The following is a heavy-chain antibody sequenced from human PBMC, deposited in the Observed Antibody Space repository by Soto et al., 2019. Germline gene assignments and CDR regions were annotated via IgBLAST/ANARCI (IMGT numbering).Heavy chain of an antibody. D-gene: IGHD1-1*01. CDR1: GFTFSNAW. CDR3: AAGTGTTDFDY. V-gene: IGHV3-15*01. J-gene: IGHJ4*02. CDR2: IKRKVDGGAT. Sequence: EVQLVESGGGLVKPGGSLRLSCAASGFTFSNAWISWVRQAPGKGLEWVGRIKRKVDGGATDYAAPVKGRFTISRDDSENTLYVQMNSLKTEDTAVYYCAAGTGTTDFDYWGQGTLVTVSS.